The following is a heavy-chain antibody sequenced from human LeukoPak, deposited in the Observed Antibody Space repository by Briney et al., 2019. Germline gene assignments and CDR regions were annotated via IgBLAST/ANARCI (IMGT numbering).Heavy chain of an antibody. D-gene: IGHD2-2*01. V-gene: IGHV1-18*01. Sequence: GASVTVSCKASGYAFTSYGLSWVRQAPGQGLEWVGRITTYNGNTKYAQNLQGRVTMTTDTSTSTAYMELRSLRSDDTAVYYCARGIVPAARDYYYYYMDVWGKGTTVTVSS. CDR1: GYAFTSYG. CDR2: ITTYNGNT. CDR3: ARGIVPAARDYYYYYMDV. J-gene: IGHJ6*03.